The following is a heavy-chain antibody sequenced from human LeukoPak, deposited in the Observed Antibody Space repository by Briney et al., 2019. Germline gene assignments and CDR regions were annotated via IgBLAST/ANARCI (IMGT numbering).Heavy chain of an antibody. CDR2: ICPDGTVT. V-gene: IGHV3-74*01. CDR1: GFSFSTYC. J-gene: IGHJ4*02. CDR3: ARDLGYCSGGSCYSGFDYFDY. Sequence: GGSLRLSCAASGFSFSTYCMHWVRQAPGKGPMWVSRICPDGTVTNYADSVKARFSISRDNARNTVYLQMNSLRAEDTAVYYCARDLGYCSGGSCYSGFDYFDYWGQGTLVTVSS. D-gene: IGHD2-15*01.